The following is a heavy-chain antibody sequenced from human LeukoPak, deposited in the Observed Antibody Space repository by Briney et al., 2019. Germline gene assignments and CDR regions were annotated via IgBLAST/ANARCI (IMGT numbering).Heavy chain of an antibody. D-gene: IGHD3-3*01. CDR2: ISAYNGNT. CDR1: GYTFTSYG. V-gene: IGHV1-18*01. CDR3: AREHYDFWSGYYNDAFDI. Sequence: ASVKVSCKASGYTFTSYGISWVRQAPGQGLEWMGWISAYNGNTNYAQKLQGRVTVTTDTSTSTAYMELRSLRSDDTAVYYCAREHYDFWSGYYNDAFDIWGQGTMVTVSS. J-gene: IGHJ3*02.